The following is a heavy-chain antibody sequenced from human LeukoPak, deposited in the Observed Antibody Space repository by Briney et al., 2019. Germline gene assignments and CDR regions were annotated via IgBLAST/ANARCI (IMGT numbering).Heavy chain of an antibody. V-gene: IGHV3-13*01. J-gene: IGHJ4*02. CDR3: AKELDTMFFDY. D-gene: IGHD3-10*02. CDR2: IGTAGDT. Sequence: GGSLRLSCAASGFTFSGYDMHWVRQATGKGLEWVSAIGTAGDTYYPGSVKGRFTISRDSGRKSVYLQMNSLTTDDTAFYFCAKELDTMFFDYWGQGALVTVSS. CDR1: GFTFSGYD.